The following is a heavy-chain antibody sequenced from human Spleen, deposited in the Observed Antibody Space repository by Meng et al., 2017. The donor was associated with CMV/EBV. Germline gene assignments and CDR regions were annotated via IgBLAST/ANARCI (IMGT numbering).Heavy chain of an antibody. CDR2: IYPGDSDT. J-gene: IGHJ6*02. Sequence: GESLKIPCKASGYRFTNNWIGWVRQMPGKGLEWMAIIYPGDSDTRYSPSFQGQVTISADKPISTAYLQWSSLKALDTAMYYCARQRGLGTYYYYYGMDVWGQGTTVTVSS. CDR1: GYRFTNNW. CDR3: ARQRGLGTYYYYYGMDV. V-gene: IGHV5-51*01. D-gene: IGHD1-1*01.